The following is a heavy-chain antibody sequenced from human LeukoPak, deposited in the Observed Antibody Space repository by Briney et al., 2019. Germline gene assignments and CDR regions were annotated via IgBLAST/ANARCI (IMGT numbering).Heavy chain of an antibody. V-gene: IGHV4-34*01. CDR2: INHSGSN. CDR3: ARGYSSSWYVDY. D-gene: IGHD6-13*01. Sequence: SETLSLTCAVYGGSFSGYYWSWLRQPPGKGLEWVGEINHSGSNNYYPSLKRRVTVSVDTSKNQFSLKLSSGTAADTAVYYCARGYSSSWYVDYWGQGTLVTVSS. CDR1: GGSFSGYY. J-gene: IGHJ4*02.